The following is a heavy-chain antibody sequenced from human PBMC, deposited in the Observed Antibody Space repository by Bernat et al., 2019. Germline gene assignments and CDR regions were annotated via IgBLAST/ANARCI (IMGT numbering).Heavy chain of an antibody. V-gene: IGHV4-61*02. J-gene: IGHJ6*03. CDR1: GASITNRDYY. D-gene: IGHD2-15*01. CDR3: ARVIYGGNTNFYYMDV. Sequence: QVQLQESGPGLVQPSQTLSLTCTVSGASITNRDYYWTWIRQPAGQTLEWIGRIYDSGYINYSPSLKSRVTISEDSSKDQFSLKLSSVTAADTAVYYCARVIYGGNTNFYYMDVWGKGTTVTVSS. CDR2: IYDSGYI.